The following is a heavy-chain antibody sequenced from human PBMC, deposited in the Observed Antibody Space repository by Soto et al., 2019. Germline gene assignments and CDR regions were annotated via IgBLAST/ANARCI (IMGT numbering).Heavy chain of an antibody. CDR1: GFTFSSYG. CDR2: ISYDGSNK. Sequence: GGSLRLSCAASGFTFSSYGMHWVRQAPGKGLEWVAVISYDGSNKYYADSVKGRFTISRDNSKNTLYLQMNSLRAEDTAVYYCAKDYYKYYDSSGYYRAPAYWGPATLVTVSS. V-gene: IGHV3-30*18. D-gene: IGHD3-22*01. J-gene: IGHJ4*02. CDR3: AKDYYKYYDSSGYYRAPAY.